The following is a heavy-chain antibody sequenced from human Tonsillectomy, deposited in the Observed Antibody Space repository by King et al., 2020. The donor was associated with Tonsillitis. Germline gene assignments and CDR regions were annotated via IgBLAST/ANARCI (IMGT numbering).Heavy chain of an antibody. Sequence: VQLVESGGGVVRPGGSLRLSCEASGFTYGDYGMSWVRQAPGKGLEWVSGINWNGGSTNYADSVKGRFTISRDNAKNSLHLQMHSLRDEDTALYHCAGALYPYSSNLFDYWGQGTLVTVSS. J-gene: IGHJ4*02. V-gene: IGHV3-20*01. CDR2: INWNGGST. CDR1: GFTYGDYG. D-gene: IGHD4-11*01. CDR3: AGALYPYSSNLFDY.